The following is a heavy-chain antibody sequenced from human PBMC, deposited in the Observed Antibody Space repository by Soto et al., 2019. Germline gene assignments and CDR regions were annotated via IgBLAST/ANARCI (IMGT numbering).Heavy chain of an antibody. CDR3: AKIVXIVPNWSDY. D-gene: IGHD2-8*01. J-gene: IGHJ4*02. CDR2: ITRDGDKT. Sequence: GGSLRLSCAVSGFTFSNAAMHWVRQPPGEGLEYVSSITRDGDKTQYADSVRARFTISRDNSKNTLYLQMSSLRAEDTAVYYCAKIVXIVPNWSDYWGQGT. CDR1: GFTFSNAA. V-gene: IGHV3-64*02.